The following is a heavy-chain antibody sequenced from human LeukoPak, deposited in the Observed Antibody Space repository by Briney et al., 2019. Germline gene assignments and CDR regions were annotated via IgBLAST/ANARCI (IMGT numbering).Heavy chain of an antibody. V-gene: IGHV4-59*01. CDR2: IYYSGST. J-gene: IGHJ4*02. CDR1: GGSFSGYY. D-gene: IGHD2-15*01. CDR3: ARESCSGGSCYSGGFDY. Sequence: PSETLSLTCAVYGGSFSGYYWSWIRQPPGKGPEWIGYIYYSGSTNYNPSLKSRVTISVDTSKNQFSLKLSSVTAADTAVYYCARESCSGGSCYSGGFDYWGQGTLVTVSS.